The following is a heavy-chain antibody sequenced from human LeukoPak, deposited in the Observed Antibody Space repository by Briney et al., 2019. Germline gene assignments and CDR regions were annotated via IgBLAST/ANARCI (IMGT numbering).Heavy chain of an antibody. CDR3: AKGGEDFWSGWYYFDY. CDR1: GFTLSSYA. J-gene: IGHJ4*02. V-gene: IGHV3-23*01. D-gene: IGHD3-3*01. Sequence: GGSLRLSCAASGFTLSSYAMSWVRQAPGKGLEWVSAISGSGGSTYYADSVKGRFTISRDNSKNTLYLQMNSLRAEDTAVYYCAKGGEDFWSGWYYFDYWGQGTLVTVSS. CDR2: ISGSGGST.